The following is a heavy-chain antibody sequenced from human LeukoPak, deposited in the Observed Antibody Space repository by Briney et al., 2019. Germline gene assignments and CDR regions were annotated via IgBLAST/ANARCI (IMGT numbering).Heavy chain of an antibody. Sequence: SETLSLTCTVSGGSISSSSYYWGWIRQPPGKGLEWIGSIYYSGSTYYNPSLKSRVTISVDTSKNQFSLKLSSVTAADTAVYYCARDSPVYYGSGSYYYYYYYMDVWGKGTTVTISS. D-gene: IGHD3-10*01. CDR2: IYYSGST. CDR3: ARDSPVYYGSGSYYYYYYYMDV. CDR1: GGSISSSSYY. J-gene: IGHJ6*03. V-gene: IGHV4-39*07.